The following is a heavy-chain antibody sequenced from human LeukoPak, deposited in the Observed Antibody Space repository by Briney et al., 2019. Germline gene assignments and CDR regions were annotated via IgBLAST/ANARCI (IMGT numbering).Heavy chain of an antibody. CDR3: ARTATDAFDI. J-gene: IGHJ3*02. Sequence: PGGSLRLSCAASGFTFISYLMHWVRQDPGKGLVWVSRINADGSSTSYAASVKGRFTISRDNAKNTLYLQMNSLRAEDTAVYYCARTATDAFDIWGQGTMVTVSS. CDR1: GFTFISYL. V-gene: IGHV3-74*01. D-gene: IGHD2-21*02. CDR2: INADGSST.